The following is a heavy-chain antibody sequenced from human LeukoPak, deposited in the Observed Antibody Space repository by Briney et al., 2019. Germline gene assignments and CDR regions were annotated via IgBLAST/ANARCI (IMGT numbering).Heavy chain of an antibody. Sequence: GGSLRLSCAASGFTFSSYATSWVRQAPGKGLEWVSAISGSGGSAYYADSVKGRFTISRDNSKNTLYLQMNSLRAEDTAVYYCAKDLYDFPFDYWGQGTLVTVSS. CDR3: AKDLYDFPFDY. CDR2: ISGSGGSA. V-gene: IGHV3-23*01. J-gene: IGHJ4*02. D-gene: IGHD3-3*01. CDR1: GFTFSSYA.